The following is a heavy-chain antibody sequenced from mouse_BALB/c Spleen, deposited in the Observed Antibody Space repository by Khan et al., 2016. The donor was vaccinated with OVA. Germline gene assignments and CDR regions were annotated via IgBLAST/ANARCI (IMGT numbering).Heavy chain of an antibody. CDR1: GFTFSTYA. J-gene: IGHJ3*01. Sequence: EVQLVESGGGLVKPGGSLKLSCAASGFTFSTYAMSWVRQTPEKRLEWVATISSDGDYTYFPDNVTGRFTISRDNAKNTLCLQMTSLRSEDTSMYYGARSPYGNFAYWGQGTLVTVS. D-gene: IGHD2-1*01. V-gene: IGHV5-9-3*01. CDR3: ARSPYGNFAY. CDR2: ISSDGDYT.